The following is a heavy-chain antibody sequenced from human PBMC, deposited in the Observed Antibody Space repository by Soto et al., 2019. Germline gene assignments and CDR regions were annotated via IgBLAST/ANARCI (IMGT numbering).Heavy chain of an antibody. CDR2: IYPGDSDT. CDR3: ARHYGITGTPHAFDI. V-gene: IGHV5-51*01. Sequence: GEALKISCKGSGYSFTSYWIGWVRQMPGKGLEWMGIIYPGDSDTRYSPSFQGQVTISADRSISTAYLQWSSLKASDTAMYYCARHYGITGTPHAFDIWRQGTMVPVSS. J-gene: IGHJ3*02. CDR1: GYSFTSYW. D-gene: IGHD1-20*01.